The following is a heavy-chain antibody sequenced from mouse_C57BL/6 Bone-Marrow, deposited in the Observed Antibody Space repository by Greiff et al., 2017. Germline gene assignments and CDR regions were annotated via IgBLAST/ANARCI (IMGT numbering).Heavy chain of an antibody. D-gene: IGHD1-1*01. CDR3: AGYGSSPYAMDY. CDR2: ISNGGGST. V-gene: IGHV5-12*01. Sequence: EVQLVESGGGLVQPGGSLKLSCAASGFTFSDYYMYWVRQTPEKRLEWVAYISNGGGSTYYPDTVKGRFTISRDNAKNTLYLQMSRLKSEDTAMYYCAGYGSSPYAMDYWGQGTSVTVSS. CDR1: GFTFSDYY. J-gene: IGHJ4*01.